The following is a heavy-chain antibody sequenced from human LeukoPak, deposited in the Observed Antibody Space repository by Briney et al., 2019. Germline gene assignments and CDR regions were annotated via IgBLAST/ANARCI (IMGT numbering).Heavy chain of an antibody. CDR3: ARKSMIFEAFDI. J-gene: IGHJ3*02. Sequence: SETLSLTCTVSGGSISSYYWSWIRQPPGKGLEWIGYIYYSGSTNYNPSLKSRVTISVDTSKNQFSLKLSSVTAADTAVYYCARKSMIFEAFDIWGQGTMVTVSS. CDR1: GGSISSYY. V-gene: IGHV4-59*08. CDR2: IYYSGST. D-gene: IGHD3-22*01.